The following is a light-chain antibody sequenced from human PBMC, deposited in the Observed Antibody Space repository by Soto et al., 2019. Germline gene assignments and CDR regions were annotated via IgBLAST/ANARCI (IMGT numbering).Light chain of an antibody. CDR1: SSDIGGYNY. J-gene: IGLJ1*01. Sequence: QSVLTQPASVSGSPGQSITISCTGTSSDIGGYNYVSWYQQLPGKVPKLIIYDVSNRPSGVSDRFSGSKSGNAASLTISGLQAVDEADYYCSSYTSTSTLYVFGTGTKLTVL. V-gene: IGLV2-14*03. CDR3: SSYTSTSTLYV. CDR2: DVS.